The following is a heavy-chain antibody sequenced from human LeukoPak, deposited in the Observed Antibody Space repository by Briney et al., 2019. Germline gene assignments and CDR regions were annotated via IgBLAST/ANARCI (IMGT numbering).Heavy chain of an antibody. V-gene: IGHV3-30*18. CDR3: AKGPPVRTYYYYYMDV. CDR2: ISYDGSNK. Sequence: GGSLRLSCAASGFTFSTYGMHWVRQAPGKGLEWVAVISYDGSNKYYADSVKGRFTISRDNSKNTLYLQMNSLRAEDTAVYYCAKGPPVRTYYYYYMDVWGKGTTVTVSS. CDR1: GFTFSTYG. J-gene: IGHJ6*03.